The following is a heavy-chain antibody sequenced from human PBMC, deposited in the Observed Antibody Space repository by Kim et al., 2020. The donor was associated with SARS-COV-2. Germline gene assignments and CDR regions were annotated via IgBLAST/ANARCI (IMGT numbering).Heavy chain of an antibody. CDR1: GFMFGDYA. V-gene: IGHV3-9*01. CDR2: ISWNSGAS. J-gene: IGHJ4*02. Sequence: GGSLRLSCAASGFMFGDYAMHWVRQGPGKGLEWVSGISWNSGASGYAGSVEGRFTISRDNTKNFLYLQMTSLRPEDTAVYFCAKDPNTWQGHFDNWSQESVVTVTS. CDR3: AKDPNTWQGHFDN.